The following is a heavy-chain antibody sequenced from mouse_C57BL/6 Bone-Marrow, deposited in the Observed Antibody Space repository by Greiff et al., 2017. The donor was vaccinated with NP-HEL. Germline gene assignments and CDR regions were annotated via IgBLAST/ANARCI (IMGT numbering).Heavy chain of an antibody. V-gene: IGHV1-72*01. CDR3: AREGIYYGYGYMDY. J-gene: IGHJ4*01. CDR1: GYTFTSYW. CDR2: LDPSSGGT. Sequence: QVQLQQPGAEFVQPGASVKLSCKASGYTFTSYWMHWVKQRPGRGLEWIGRLDPSSGGTKYNETFKSKAKLTVDKPSSTAYMQLISLTSSDSAVYYCAREGIYYGYGYMDYWGQGTSVTVSS. D-gene: IGHD2-2*01.